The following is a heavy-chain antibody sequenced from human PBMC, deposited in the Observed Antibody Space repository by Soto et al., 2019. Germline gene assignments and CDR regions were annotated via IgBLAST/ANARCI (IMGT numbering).Heavy chain of an antibody. CDR2: INAGNGNT. V-gene: IGHV1-3*01. D-gene: IGHD2-2*01. Sequence: ASVKVSCKASGYTFTSYAMHWVRQAPGQRLEWMGWINAGNGNTKYSQKFQGRVTITRDTSASTAYMELSSLRSEDTAVYYCARDGCSSTSCYLGPWGQRTLVTVSS. CDR1: GYTFTSYA. CDR3: ARDGCSSTSCYLGP. J-gene: IGHJ5*02.